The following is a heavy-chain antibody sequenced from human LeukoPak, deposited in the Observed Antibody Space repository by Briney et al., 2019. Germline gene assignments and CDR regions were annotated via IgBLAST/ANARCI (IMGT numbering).Heavy chain of an antibody. Sequence: GGSLRLSCAASGFTFNSYWMSWVRQAPGKGLEWVANINQDGSENYYLDSVRGRFTISRDNAKNSLYLQMNSLRAEDTAVYYCARGPLGYCSVTSCSFDSWGQGTLVTVSS. CDR2: INQDGSEN. J-gene: IGHJ4*02. D-gene: IGHD2-2*01. CDR3: ARGPLGYCSVTSCSFDS. V-gene: IGHV3-7*01. CDR1: GFTFNSYW.